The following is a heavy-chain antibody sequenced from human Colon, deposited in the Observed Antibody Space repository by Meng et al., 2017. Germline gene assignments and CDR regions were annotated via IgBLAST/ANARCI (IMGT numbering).Heavy chain of an antibody. V-gene: IGHV2-70*04. CDR2: IDWDDRK. Sequence: SGPTLVKPTQTLTLTCTFSGFSLRTSGIRVSWIRQPPGKALEWLARIDWDDRKFYSTSLKTRLTISKDTSKNQVVLTVTNMDPVNTATYYCARSQDSYGDYFDYWGRGSLVTVSS. CDR3: ARSQDSYGDYFDY. CDR1: GFSLRTSGIR. J-gene: IGHJ4*02. D-gene: IGHD5-18*01.